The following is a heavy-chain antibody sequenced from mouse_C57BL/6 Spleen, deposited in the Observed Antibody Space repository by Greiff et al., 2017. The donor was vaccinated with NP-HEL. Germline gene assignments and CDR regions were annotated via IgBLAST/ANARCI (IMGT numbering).Heavy chain of an antibody. D-gene: IGHD1-1*01. V-gene: IGHV1-61*01. CDR1: GYTFTSYW. CDR2: IYPSDSET. Sequence: VQLQQPGAELVRPGSSVKLSCKASGYTFTSYWMDWVKQRPGQGLEWIGNIYPSDSETHYNQKFKDKATLTVDKSSSTAYMQLSSLTSEDSAVYYCARSYYGQGFAYWGQGTLVTVSA. J-gene: IGHJ3*01. CDR3: ARSYYGQGFAY.